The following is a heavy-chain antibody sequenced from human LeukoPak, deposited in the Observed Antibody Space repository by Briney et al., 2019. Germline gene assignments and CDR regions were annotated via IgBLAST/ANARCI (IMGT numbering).Heavy chain of an antibody. CDR1: GGSISSYY. Sequence: SETLSLTCTVSGGSISSYYWSWIRQPPGKGLEWIGYIYYSGSTKYNPSLKSRVTISVDTSKNQFSLKLTSVTAADTAVYYCTRLSCSGGSCPLDYWGQGTLVTVSS. CDR3: TRLSCSGGSCPLDY. D-gene: IGHD2-15*01. V-gene: IGHV4-59*08. CDR2: IYYSGST. J-gene: IGHJ4*02.